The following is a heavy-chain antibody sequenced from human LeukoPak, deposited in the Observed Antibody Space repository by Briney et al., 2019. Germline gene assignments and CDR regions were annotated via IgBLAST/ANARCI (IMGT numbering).Heavy chain of an antibody. J-gene: IGHJ4*02. CDR2: INPNSGGT. CDR3: ARDPYSSGRADY. CDR1: GYAFTGYY. Sequence: ASVKVSCKASGYAFTGYYMHWVRQAPGQGLEWMGWINPNSGGTNYAQKFQGRVTMTTDTSISTAYMELSRLRSDDTAVYYCARDPYSSGRADYWGQGTLVTVSS. D-gene: IGHD3-22*01. V-gene: IGHV1-2*02.